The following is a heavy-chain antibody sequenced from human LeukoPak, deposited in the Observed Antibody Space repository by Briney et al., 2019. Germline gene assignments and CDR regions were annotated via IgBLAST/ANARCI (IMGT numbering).Heavy chain of an antibody. D-gene: IGHD3-22*01. J-gene: IGHJ4*02. Sequence: SETLSLTCTVSGYSISSGYYWGWIRQPPGKGLEWIGSIYHSGSTYYNPSLKSRVTISVDTSKNQFSLKLSSVTAADTAVYYCARDLYYYDSSGYSDYWGQGTLVTVSS. CDR1: GYSISSGYY. CDR3: ARDLYYYDSSGYSDY. V-gene: IGHV4-38-2*02. CDR2: IYHSGST.